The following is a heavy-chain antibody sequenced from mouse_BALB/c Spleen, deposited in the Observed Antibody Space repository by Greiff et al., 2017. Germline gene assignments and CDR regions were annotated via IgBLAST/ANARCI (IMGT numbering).Heavy chain of an antibody. V-gene: IGHV2-9*02. Sequence: QVQLKESGPGLVAPSQSLSITCTVSGFSLTSYGVHWVRQPPGKGLEWLGVIWAGGSTNYNSALMSRLSISKDNSKSQVFFKMNSLQANDTAIYYCARNYDYAWFAYWGQGTLVTVSA. D-gene: IGHD2-4*01. CDR1: GFSLTSYG. CDR2: IWAGGST. CDR3: ARNYDYAWFAY. J-gene: IGHJ3*01.